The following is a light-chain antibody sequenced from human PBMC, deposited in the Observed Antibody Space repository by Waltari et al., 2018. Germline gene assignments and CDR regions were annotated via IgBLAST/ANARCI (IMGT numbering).Light chain of an antibody. J-gene: IGLJ3*02. V-gene: IGLV6-57*01. Sequence: YQLRPDSSPTTVIFHNNQRPSGVPDRFSGSIDSSSNSASLTISGLKPEDEADYFCQSYDSSSRVFGGGTKLTVL. CDR2: HNN. CDR3: QSYDSSSRV.